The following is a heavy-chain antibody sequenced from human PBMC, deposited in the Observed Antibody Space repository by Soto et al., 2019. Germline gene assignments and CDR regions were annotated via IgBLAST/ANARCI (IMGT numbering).Heavy chain of an antibody. CDR3: AKGRTYFDF. V-gene: IGHV3-23*01. J-gene: IGHJ4*02. CDR2: ISDGDGDT. CDR1: GFTFSDYA. Sequence: EVVLLQSGGDLVQPGGSLRLSCAASGFTFSDYAMTWVRQAPGKGLEWVSDISDGDGDTHYADSVRGRFVISRDNSKNTLCLEMNSLRAEDAAVYYCAKGRTYFDFWGQGSLVTVSS.